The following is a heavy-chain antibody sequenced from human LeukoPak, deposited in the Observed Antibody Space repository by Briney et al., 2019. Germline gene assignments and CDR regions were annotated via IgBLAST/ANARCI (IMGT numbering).Heavy chain of an antibody. J-gene: IGHJ4*02. D-gene: IGHD3-22*01. CDR1: GFTFSSYA. Sequence: GGSLRLSCAASGFTFSSYAMTWVRQAPGKGLEWVSGINGSGDSTYYADSVKGRFTISRDNSKNTLYLQVNSLRAEDTAVYYCAKRSYAMIVSDYWGQGTLVTVSS. CDR3: AKRSYAMIVSDY. CDR2: INGSGDST. V-gene: IGHV3-23*01.